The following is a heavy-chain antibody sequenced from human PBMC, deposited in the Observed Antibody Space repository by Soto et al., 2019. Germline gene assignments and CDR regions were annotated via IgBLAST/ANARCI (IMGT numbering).Heavy chain of an antibody. D-gene: IGHD2-15*01. Sequence: ASVKVSCKASGYTFTSYGISWVRQAPGQGLEWMGWISAYNGNTNYAQKLQGRVTMTTDTPTSTAYMELRSLRSDDTAVYYCARARCSGGSCYKPFDYWGQGTLVTVSS. CDR1: GYTFTSYG. CDR2: ISAYNGNT. CDR3: ARARCSGGSCYKPFDY. J-gene: IGHJ4*02. V-gene: IGHV1-18*01.